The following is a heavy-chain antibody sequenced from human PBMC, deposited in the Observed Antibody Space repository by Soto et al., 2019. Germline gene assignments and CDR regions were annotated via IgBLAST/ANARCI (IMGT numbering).Heavy chain of an antibody. J-gene: IGHJ3*02. Sequence: QITLKESGPTLVKPTQTLTLTCTFSGFSLNTTAVGVGWIRQPPGKALEWLALIYWDGDKRYSPSLKSRLAITKDTSKNQVVLKMTNMDPVDTATYYCAHREGDHYVWVSYKDAFDMWGRGTMVTVSS. CDR1: GFSLNTTAVG. CDR3: AHREGDHYVWVSYKDAFDM. V-gene: IGHV2-5*02. D-gene: IGHD3-16*01. CDR2: IYWDGDK.